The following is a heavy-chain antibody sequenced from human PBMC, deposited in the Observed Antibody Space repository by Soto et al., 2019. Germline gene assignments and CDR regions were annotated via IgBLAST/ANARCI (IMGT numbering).Heavy chain of an antibody. D-gene: IGHD2-2*01. J-gene: IGHJ6*03. V-gene: IGHV3-15*01. CDR3: TTDIVVVPAARGPWGYYYMDV. Sequence: TGGSLRLSCAASGFTFSNAWMSWVRQAPGKGLEWVGRIKSKTDGGTTDYAAPVKGRFTISRDDSKNTLYLQMNSLKTEDTAVYYCTTDIVVVPAARGPWGYYYMDVWGKGTTVTVSS. CDR1: GFTFSNAW. CDR2: IKSKTDGGTT.